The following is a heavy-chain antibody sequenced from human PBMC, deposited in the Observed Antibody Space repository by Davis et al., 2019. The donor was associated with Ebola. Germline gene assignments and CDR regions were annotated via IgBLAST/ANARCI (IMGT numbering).Heavy chain of an antibody. CDR2: INPSGGST. CDR1: GYTFTSYY. Sequence: ASVKVSCKASGYTFTSYYMHWVRQAPGQGLEWMGIINPSGGSTSYAQKFQGRVTMTRDTSTSTVYMELSSLRSEDTSVYYCARISLAAEEIDYWGQGTLVTVSS. CDR3: ARISLAAEEIDY. J-gene: IGHJ4*02. D-gene: IGHD6-25*01. V-gene: IGHV1-46*01.